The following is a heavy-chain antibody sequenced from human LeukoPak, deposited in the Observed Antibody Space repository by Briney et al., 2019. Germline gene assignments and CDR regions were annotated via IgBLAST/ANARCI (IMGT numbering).Heavy chain of an antibody. J-gene: IGHJ6*03. Sequence: PGGSLRRSCAASGFTFDEYGMSWVRQAPGKGLEWVSGINWSGGTTVYAESVKGRFTVSRDNAKNSLYLQVNSLRVDDTALYYCARERFGSDYYLDVWGKGTTVTVSS. CDR1: GFTFDEYG. CDR3: ARERFGSDYYLDV. CDR2: INWSGGTT. D-gene: IGHD3-10*01. V-gene: IGHV3-20*04.